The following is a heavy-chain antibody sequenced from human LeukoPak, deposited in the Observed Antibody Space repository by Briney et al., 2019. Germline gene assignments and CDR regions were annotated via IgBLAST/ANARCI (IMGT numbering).Heavy chain of an antibody. CDR3: AALDASSGRL. Sequence: ASVKVSCKASGGTFSSYAISWVRQAPGQGLEWMGRIIPIFGIANYAQKFQGRVTITADKSTSTAYMELSSLRPEDTAVYYCAALDASSGRLWGQGTLVTVSS. V-gene: IGHV1-69*04. J-gene: IGHJ4*02. CDR2: IIPIFGIA. CDR1: GGTFSSYA. D-gene: IGHD6-19*01.